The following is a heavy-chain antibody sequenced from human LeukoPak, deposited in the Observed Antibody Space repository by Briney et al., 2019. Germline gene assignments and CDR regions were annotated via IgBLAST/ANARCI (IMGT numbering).Heavy chain of an antibody. Sequence: SETLSLTCTVSGGSISSSSYYWGWIRQPPGKGLEWIGSIYYSGSTYYNPSLKSRVTISVDTSKNQFSLKLSSVTAADTAVYYCARRGGSSGWYYYYYGMDVWGQGTTVTASS. J-gene: IGHJ6*02. CDR3: ARRGGSSGWYYYYYGMDV. CDR1: GGSISSSSYY. CDR2: IYYSGST. D-gene: IGHD6-19*01. V-gene: IGHV4-39*01.